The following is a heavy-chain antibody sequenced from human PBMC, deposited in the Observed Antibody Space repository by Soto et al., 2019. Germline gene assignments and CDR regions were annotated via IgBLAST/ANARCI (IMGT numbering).Heavy chain of an antibody. CDR1: GFTFSSSG. CDR2: ISYEGSNE. D-gene: IGHD4-4*01. V-gene: IGHV3-30*18. CDR3: AKDKNDYSNPRYYYSGLDV. J-gene: IGHJ6*02. Sequence: GGSLRLSCAASGFTFSSSGMHWVRQAPGKGLEWVAAISYEGSNEYYADSVKGRFTISKDNSKNTLYLQMNSLRAEDTVVYYCAKDKNDYSNPRYYYSGLDVWGQGTTVTVSS.